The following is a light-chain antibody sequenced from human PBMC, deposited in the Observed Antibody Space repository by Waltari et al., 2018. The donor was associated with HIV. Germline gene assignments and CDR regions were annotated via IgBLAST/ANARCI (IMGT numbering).Light chain of an antibody. CDR1: NIERKS. Sequence: SSRLTQPPSVSVAPGETATITCGAINIERKSVHWYQQKAGQAPVVVMSYDTDRPAGIAERFSGCNSGHSATLIISRVGAGDEADYYCQVWDSATDHVLFGGGTRLTVL. CDR2: YDT. CDR3: QVWDSATDHVL. J-gene: IGLJ2*01. V-gene: IGLV3-21*04.